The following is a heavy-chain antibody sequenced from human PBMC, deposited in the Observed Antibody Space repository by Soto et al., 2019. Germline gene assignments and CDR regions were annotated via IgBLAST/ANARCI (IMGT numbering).Heavy chain of an antibody. CDR1: NFTFSNYG. Sequence: QVQLVESGGGVVQPGRSLRLSCAASNFTFSNYGMHWVRQAPGKGLEWVALISNDGSNKYYTDSVKGRFTISRDNSRNTLSLQMNSLRADDTAVYYCSKDRADTGTYYFDYCGQGTLITVSS. CDR3: SKDRADTGTYYFDY. D-gene: IGHD1-26*01. CDR2: ISNDGSNK. J-gene: IGHJ4*02. V-gene: IGHV3-30*18.